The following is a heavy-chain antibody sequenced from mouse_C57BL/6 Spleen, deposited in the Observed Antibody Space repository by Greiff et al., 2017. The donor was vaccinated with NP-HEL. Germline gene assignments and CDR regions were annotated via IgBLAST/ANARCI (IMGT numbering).Heavy chain of an antibody. J-gene: IGHJ1*03. CDR3: ARGAYYYGSSPDWYFDV. Sequence: EVQRVESRAELVKPGASVKLSCTASGFNIKDYYMHWVKQRTEQGLEWIGRIDPEDGETKYAPKFPGKATITADPSSNTAYLQLSSLTSEDTAVYYCARGAYYYGSSPDWYFDVWGTGTTVTVSS. CDR2: IDPEDGET. D-gene: IGHD1-1*01. V-gene: IGHV14-2*01. CDR1: GFNIKDYY.